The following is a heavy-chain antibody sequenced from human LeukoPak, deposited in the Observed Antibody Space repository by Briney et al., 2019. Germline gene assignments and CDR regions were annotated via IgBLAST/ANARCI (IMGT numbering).Heavy chain of an antibody. D-gene: IGHD3-10*01. CDR2: IYTSGST. V-gene: IGHV4-61*02. J-gene: IGHJ4*02. CDR1: GGSISSGSYY. CDR3: AVSRITMVRGVITPFDY. Sequence: SETLFLTCTVSGGSISSGSYYWSWIRQPAGKGLEWIGRIYTSGSTNYNPSLKSRVTISVDTSKNQFSLKLSSVTAADTAVYYCAVSRITMVRGVITPFDYWGQGTLVTVSS.